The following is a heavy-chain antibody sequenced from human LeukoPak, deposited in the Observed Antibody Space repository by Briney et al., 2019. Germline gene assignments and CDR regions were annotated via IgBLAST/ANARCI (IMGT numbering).Heavy chain of an antibody. V-gene: IGHV4-39*07. Sequence: SETLSLTCTVSGGSISSYYWGCIRQPPGKGLEWIGSIYYRGRTYYNPSLKSRVTISVDTSKNQLSLKLSSVTAADTAVYYCARAGYCSSTTCPDAFDVWGQGTKVTVSS. CDR3: ARAGYCSSTTCPDAFDV. CDR1: GGSISSYY. CDR2: IYYRGRT. J-gene: IGHJ3*01. D-gene: IGHD2-2*01.